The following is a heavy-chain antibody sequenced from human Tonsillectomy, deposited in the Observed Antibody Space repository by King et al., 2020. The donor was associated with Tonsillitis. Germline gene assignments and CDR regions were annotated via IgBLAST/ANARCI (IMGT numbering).Heavy chain of an antibody. V-gene: IGHV3-23*04. Sequence: VQLVESGGGLVQPGGSLRLSCAASGFTFSSYAMNWVRQAPGKGLEWVSAISGSGGSTYYADSVKGRFTISRDNSKKTLYLQMNSLRAEDTAVYYCAKDETLGFGEAPDWGQGTLVTVSS. J-gene: IGHJ4*02. CDR2: ISGSGGST. CDR1: GFTFSSYA. D-gene: IGHD3-10*01. CDR3: AKDETLGFGEAPD.